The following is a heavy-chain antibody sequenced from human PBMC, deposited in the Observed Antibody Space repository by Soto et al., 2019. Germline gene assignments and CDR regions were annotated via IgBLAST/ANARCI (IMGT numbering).Heavy chain of an antibody. CDR1: GFTFSSYA. CDR2: ISYDGSNK. V-gene: IGHV3-30-3*01. J-gene: IGHJ6*02. Sequence: QVQLMESGGGVVQPGRSLRLSCAASGFTFSSYAMHWVRQAPGKGLEWVAVISYDGSNKYYADSVKGRFTISRDNSKNTLYLQMNSLRAEDTAVYYCARRAGMDVWGQGTTVTVSS. CDR3: ARRAGMDV.